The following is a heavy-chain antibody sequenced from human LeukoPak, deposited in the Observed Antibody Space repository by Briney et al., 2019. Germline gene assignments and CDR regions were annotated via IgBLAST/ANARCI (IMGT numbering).Heavy chain of an antibody. V-gene: IGHV1-69*02. CDR2: IIPILGIA. CDR1: GGTFSSYT. D-gene: IGHD6-19*01. Sequence: SVKVSCRASGGTFSSYTISWVRQAPGQGLEWMGRIIPILGIANYAQKFQGRVTITADKSTSTAYMELSSLRSEDTAVYYCARVPIAVAGTRWGQGTLVTVSS. CDR3: ARVPIAVAGTR. J-gene: IGHJ4*02.